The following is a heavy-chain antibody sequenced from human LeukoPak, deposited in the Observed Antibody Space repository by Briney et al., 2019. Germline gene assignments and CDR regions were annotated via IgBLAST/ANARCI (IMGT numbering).Heavy chain of an antibody. CDR1: GFTVSSNY. V-gene: IGHV3-53*01. J-gene: IGHJ4*01. CDR3: ARAPMVRGVIEALDY. CDR2: IYSGGST. D-gene: IGHD3-10*01. Sequence: GGSLRLSCAASGFTVSSNYMSWVRQAPGKGLEWVSVIYSGGSTYYADSVKGRFTVSRDNSKNTLYLQMNSLRAEDTAVYYCARAPMVRGVIEALDYWGHGTLVTVCS.